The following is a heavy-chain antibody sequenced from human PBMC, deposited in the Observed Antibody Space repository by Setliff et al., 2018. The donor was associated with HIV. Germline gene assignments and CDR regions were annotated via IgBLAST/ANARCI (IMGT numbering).Heavy chain of an antibody. CDR3: ARDAGYIGTSWNY. J-gene: IGHJ4*02. CDR1: GGTFNSYA. D-gene: IGHD5-12*01. CDR2: IIPVFGTA. V-gene: IGHV1-69*13. Sequence: SVKVSCKASGGTFNSYAINWVRQAPGQGLEWMGGIIPVFGTANYAQNFQGRVTITADESTSTVYMDLSSLRSEDTAMYYCARDAGYIGTSWNYWGQGTLVTVPQ.